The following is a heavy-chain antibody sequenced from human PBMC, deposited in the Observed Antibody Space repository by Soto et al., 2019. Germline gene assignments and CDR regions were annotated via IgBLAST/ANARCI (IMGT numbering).Heavy chain of an antibody. CDR2: IDCSGNY. CDR1: GGSINDFY. CDR3: ARVGGVATCSFDY. J-gene: IGHJ4*02. D-gene: IGHD3-16*01. Sequence: SETLSLTCTVAGGSINDFYWSWIRQPPGKGLEWIGYIDCSGNYDDNTSLKGRVTISVDTSNNQFSLKLRSVIAADKAVYYSARVGGVATCSFDYWGQGTLVTVSS. V-gene: IGHV4-59*01.